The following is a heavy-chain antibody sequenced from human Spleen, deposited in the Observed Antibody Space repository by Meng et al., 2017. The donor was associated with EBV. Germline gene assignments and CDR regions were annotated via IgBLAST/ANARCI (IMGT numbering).Heavy chain of an antibody. CDR2: VSYDGSNI. CDR3: AMGMCGNNCYILNF. V-gene: IGHV3-30*03. CDR1: GFTFSRYG. D-gene: IGHD2-21*02. Sequence: QVQLVESGGGVVQPGRSLRLSCAASGFTFSRYGMHWVRQAPGEGLEWVALVSYDGSNIQYGDSVKGRFTISKDTSKNTLYLQMNSLRAEDTAVYFCAMGMCGNNCYILNFWGQGTLVTVAS. J-gene: IGHJ4*02.